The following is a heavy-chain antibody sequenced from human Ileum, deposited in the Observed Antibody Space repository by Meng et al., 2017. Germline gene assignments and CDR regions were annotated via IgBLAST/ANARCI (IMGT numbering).Heavy chain of an antibody. D-gene: IGHD6-19*01. CDR1: GFTFSSYS. CDR3: WGSSRWYNDF. Sequence: EVQLVESGGGLVQPGGSLSLSCAASGFTFSSYSMFWVRQAPGKGLVWVSRIASDGSGAGYADFVKGRFTISRHNANNTLYLQMNSLRAEDTAVYYCWGSSRWYNDFWGQGTLVTVSS. V-gene: IGHV3-74*01. J-gene: IGHJ4*02. CDR2: IASDGSGA.